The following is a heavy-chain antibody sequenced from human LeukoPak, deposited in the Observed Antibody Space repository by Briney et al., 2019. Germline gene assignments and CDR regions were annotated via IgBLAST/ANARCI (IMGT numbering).Heavy chain of an antibody. V-gene: IGHV1-2*02. J-gene: IGHJ3*02. CDR2: INPNSGGT. Sequence: ASAKVSCKASGYTFTGYYMHWVRQAPGQGLEWMGWINPNSGGTNYAQKFQGRVTMTRDTSISTAYMELSRLRSDDTAVYYCAREPWESPSDAFDIWGQGTMVTVSS. D-gene: IGHD1-26*01. CDR3: AREPWESPSDAFDI. CDR1: GYTFTGYY.